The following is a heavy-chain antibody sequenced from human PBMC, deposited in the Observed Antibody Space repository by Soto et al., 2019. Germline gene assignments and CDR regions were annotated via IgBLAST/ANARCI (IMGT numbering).Heavy chain of an antibody. J-gene: IGHJ5*02. D-gene: IGHD6-19*01. CDR1: GFSFSSYA. Sequence: QVRLVEAGGGVVQPGRSLRLSCTASGFSFSSYAMYWFRQPPGKGLEWVAVISHDGINKHYADSVKGRVTFSRDNSNHSLDLQLNSLRGEDTAMYYCARDRYSSDYFVKWFEPWGQGTLFTVSS. CDR2: ISHDGINK. CDR3: ARDRYSSDYFVKWFEP. V-gene: IGHV3-30-3*01.